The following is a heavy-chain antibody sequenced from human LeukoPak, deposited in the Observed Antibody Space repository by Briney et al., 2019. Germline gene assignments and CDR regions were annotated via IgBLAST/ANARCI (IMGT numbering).Heavy chain of an antibody. CDR3: ARGAVAVAGRGSHFDN. CDR1: GGSISSYC. CDR2: IYYSGST. Sequence: SETLSLTCTVSGGSISSYCWSWIRQPPGKGLEWIGYIYYSGSTNYNPSLKSRVTISVDTSKNQFSLQLSSVTAADTAVYYCARGAVAVAGRGSHFDNWGQGALVTVSS. V-gene: IGHV4-59*08. D-gene: IGHD6-19*01. J-gene: IGHJ4*02.